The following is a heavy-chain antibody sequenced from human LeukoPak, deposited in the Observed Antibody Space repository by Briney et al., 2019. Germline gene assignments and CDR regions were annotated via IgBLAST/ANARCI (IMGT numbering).Heavy chain of an antibody. V-gene: IGHV4-4*02. J-gene: IGHJ3*02. D-gene: IGHD2-21*02. Sequence: SGTLSLTCGVSGGSITTTNYWSWVRPSPGRGLEWIGVMSLSGYTGFNPSLRGRVTMSLDESKNHLSLTLTSVTAADTAVYYCATTSESLVYCGGDCDPSNIWGQGTMVTVSS. CDR1: GGSITTTNY. CDR3: ATTSESLVYCGGDCDPSNI. CDR2: MSLSGYT.